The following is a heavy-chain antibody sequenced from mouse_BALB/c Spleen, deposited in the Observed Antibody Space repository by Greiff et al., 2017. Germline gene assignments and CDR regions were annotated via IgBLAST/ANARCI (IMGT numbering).Heavy chain of an antibody. CDR1: GFTFSSYA. Sequence: EVQVVESGGGLVKPGGSLKLSCAASGFTFSSYAMSWVRQTPEKRLEWVASISSGGSTYYPDSVKGRFTISRDNARNILYLQISSLRSEDTAMYYCAREGKYGNYGYFDYWGQGTTLTVSS. CDR2: ISSGGST. J-gene: IGHJ2*01. CDR3: AREGKYGNYGYFDY. D-gene: IGHD2-1*01. V-gene: IGHV5-6-5*01.